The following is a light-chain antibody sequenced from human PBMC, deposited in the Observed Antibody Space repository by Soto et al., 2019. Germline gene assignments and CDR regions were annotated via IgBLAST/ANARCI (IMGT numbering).Light chain of an antibody. CDR1: SSNIGSHT. CDR2: SNN. CDR3: AAWDDSLNGHWV. J-gene: IGLJ3*02. V-gene: IGLV1-44*01. Sequence: QSVLTQPPSASGTPGQRVTISCSGSSSNIGSHTVNWYQQLPGTAPKLLIYSNNQRPSGVPDRLSGSKSGTSASLAISGLQSEDEADYYCAAWDDSLNGHWVFGGGTKLTVL.